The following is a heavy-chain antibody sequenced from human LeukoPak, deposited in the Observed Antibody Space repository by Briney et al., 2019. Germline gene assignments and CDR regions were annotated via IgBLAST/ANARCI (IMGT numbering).Heavy chain of an antibody. CDR2: ISSSGSTI. CDR1: GFTFSDYY. CDR3: ATEPYYYDSSGYYFRNREAS. V-gene: IGHV3-11*01. D-gene: IGHD3-22*01. Sequence: GGSLRLSCAASGFTFSDYYMSWIRQAPGKGLEWVSYISSSGSTIYYADSVKGRFTISRDNAKNSLYLQMNSLRAEDTAVYYCATEPYYYDSSGYYFRNREASWAQGTLVTVSS. J-gene: IGHJ5*02.